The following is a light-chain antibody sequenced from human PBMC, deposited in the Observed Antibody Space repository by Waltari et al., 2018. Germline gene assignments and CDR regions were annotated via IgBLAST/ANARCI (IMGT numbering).Light chain of an antibody. V-gene: IGLV3-25*03. Sequence: SYELTQAPSVSVSPGQTATISCSGDVLPHQYAYWYQQKPGQAPVVVLYKDTQRPSGLPERFTGSSSWTTVTLTISGVQAEDGADYDCQSIDSIVVFGGGTKLTV. CDR3: QSIDSIVV. CDR2: KDT. J-gene: IGLJ2*01. CDR1: VLPHQY.